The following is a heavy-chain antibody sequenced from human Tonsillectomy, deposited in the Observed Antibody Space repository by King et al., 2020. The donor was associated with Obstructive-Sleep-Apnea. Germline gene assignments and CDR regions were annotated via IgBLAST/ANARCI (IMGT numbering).Heavy chain of an antibody. CDR3: ARGPDYGIDY. J-gene: IGHJ4*02. D-gene: IGHD4-17*01. V-gene: IGHV3-66*01. CDR1: GFTVSSNY. CDR2: SYIGGST. Sequence: QLVQSGGGLVQPGGSLRLSCAASGFTVSSNYMNWVRQAPGKGLEWVSISYIGGSTYSPDSVKGRFTISRDSSKNTLFLQMNSLRAEDTAVYYCARGPDYGIDYWGQGTLVTVSS.